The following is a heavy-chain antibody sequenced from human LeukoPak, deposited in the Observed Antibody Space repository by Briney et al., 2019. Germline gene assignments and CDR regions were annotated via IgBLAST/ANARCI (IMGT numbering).Heavy chain of an antibody. CDR1: GYTLTELS. CDR2: FDPEDGET. J-gene: IGHJ3*02. D-gene: IGHD3-10*02. V-gene: IGHV1-24*01. Sequence: ASVKVPCKVSGYTLTELSMHWVRQAPGKGLEWMGGFDPEDGETIYAQRFQGRVTMTEDTSTDTAYMELSSLRSEDTAVYYCATHYYDRPVGWYYYDRGGGLYAFDIWGQGTMVTVSS. CDR3: ATHYYDRPVGWYYYDRGGGLYAFDI.